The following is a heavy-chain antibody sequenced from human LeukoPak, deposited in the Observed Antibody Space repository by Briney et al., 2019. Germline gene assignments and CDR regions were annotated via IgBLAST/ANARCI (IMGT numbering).Heavy chain of an antibody. J-gene: IGHJ6*03. CDR3: AKDGVTGTTPYYMDV. CDR1: GFIFFSSA. Sequence: PGGSLRLSCTASGFIFFSSAMSWVRQAPGKGLEWVSTVSGFGGTTYYADSVKGRFTISRDNSKNTLYLQMNSLRAEDTAVYYCAKDGVTGTTPYYMDVWGKGTTVTVSS. D-gene: IGHD1-7*01. V-gene: IGHV3-23*01. CDR2: VSGFGGTT.